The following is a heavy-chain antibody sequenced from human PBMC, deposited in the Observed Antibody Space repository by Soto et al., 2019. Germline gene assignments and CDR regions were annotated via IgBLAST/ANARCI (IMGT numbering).Heavy chain of an antibody. V-gene: IGHV1-8*02. CDR2: MNPYNGDT. J-gene: IGHJ4*02. CDR1: GYTFTTYD. CDR3: ARNRRETGDFDY. Sequence: QVQLVQSGAEVKKPGASVKVSCKASGYTFTTYDVNWMRQATGQGPEWLGWMNPYNGDTGYAQKFQGRVTLTRDTSMNTAYLELSSLTYEDTAVHYCARNRRETGDFDYWGQGTLVTVSS. D-gene: IGHD7-27*01.